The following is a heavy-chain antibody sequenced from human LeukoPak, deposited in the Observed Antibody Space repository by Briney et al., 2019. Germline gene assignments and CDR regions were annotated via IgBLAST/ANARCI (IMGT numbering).Heavy chain of an antibody. CDR3: ARGRHYYDSSGYDY. V-gene: IGHV4-59*08. CDR2: IYYSGST. J-gene: IGHJ4*02. Sequence: SETLSLTCTVSGGSIGSYYWSWIRQPPGKGLEWIGYIYYSGSTNYNPSLKSRVTISVDTSKNQFSLKLSSVTAADTAVYYCARGRHYYDSSGYDYWGQGTLVTVSS. D-gene: IGHD3-22*01. CDR1: GGSIGSYY.